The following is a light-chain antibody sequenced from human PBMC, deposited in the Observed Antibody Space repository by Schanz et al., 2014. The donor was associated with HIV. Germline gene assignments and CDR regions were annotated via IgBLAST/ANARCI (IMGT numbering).Light chain of an antibody. CDR1: QTVSSHF. J-gene: IGKJ1*01. Sequence: EIVLTQSPGTLSLSPGERATLSCRASQTVSSHFLAWYQQKPGQAPRLLIYGASSRATGIPDRFSGSGSGTDFTLTISSLEPEDFAVYYCQQYGNSPRTFGQGTKVEIK. CDR2: GAS. V-gene: IGKV3-20*01. CDR3: QQYGNSPRT.